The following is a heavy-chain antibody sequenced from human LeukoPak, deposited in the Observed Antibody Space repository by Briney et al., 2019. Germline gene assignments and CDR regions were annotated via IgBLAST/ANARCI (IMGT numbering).Heavy chain of an antibody. CDR1: GFSFSNYW. V-gene: IGHV3-74*01. CDR3: ARDYYDSSGYYFQAAFDI. Sequence: PGGSLRLSCAASGFSFSNYWMHWVRQAPGKGLVWVSRINSDGSSTTYADPVKGRFTISRDNAKNSLYLQMNSLRAEDTAVYYCARDYYDSSGYYFQAAFDIWGQGTMVTVSS. J-gene: IGHJ3*02. CDR2: INSDGSST. D-gene: IGHD3-22*01.